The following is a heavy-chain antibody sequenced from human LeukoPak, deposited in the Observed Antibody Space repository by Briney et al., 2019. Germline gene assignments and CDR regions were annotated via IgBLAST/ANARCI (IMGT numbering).Heavy chain of an antibody. J-gene: IGHJ6*02. CDR2: IYYSGST. D-gene: IGHD2-8*01. V-gene: IGHV4-59*01. CDR3: ARNGARYYYGMDV. Sequence: SETLSLTCTVSGGSISSYYWSWIRQPPGKGLEWVGYIYYSGSTNYNPSLKSRVTISVDTSKNQCSLKLSSVTAADTAVYYCARNGARYYYGMDVWGQGTTVTVSS. CDR1: GGSISSYY.